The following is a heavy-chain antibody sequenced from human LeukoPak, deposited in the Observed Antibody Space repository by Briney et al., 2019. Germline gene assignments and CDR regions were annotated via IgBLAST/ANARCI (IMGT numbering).Heavy chain of an antibody. J-gene: IGHJ6*02. Sequence: ASVKVSCKASGYTFTGYYMHWVRQAPGQGLEWMGWINPNSGGTNYAQKFQGWVTMTRDTSISTAYMELSRLRSDDTAVYYCATGIQLFYYGMDVWGQGTTVTVSS. CDR1: GYTFTGYY. CDR2: INPNSGGT. V-gene: IGHV1-2*04. CDR3: ATGIQLFYYGMDV. D-gene: IGHD5-18*01.